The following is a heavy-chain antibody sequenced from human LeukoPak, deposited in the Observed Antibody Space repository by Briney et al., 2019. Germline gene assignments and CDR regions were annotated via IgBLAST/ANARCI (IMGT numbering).Heavy chain of an antibody. D-gene: IGHD3-22*01. CDR3: AKGGSYYYDSSGYYPVSEHFDY. CDR2: ISGSGGST. CDR1: GFTFSSYW. Sequence: GGSLRLSCAASGFTFSSYWMSWVRQAPGKGLEWVSAISGSGGSTYYADSVKGRFTISRDNSKNTLYLQMNSLRAEDTAVYYCAKGGSYYYDSSGYYPVSEHFDYWGQGTLVTVSS. J-gene: IGHJ4*02. V-gene: IGHV3-23*01.